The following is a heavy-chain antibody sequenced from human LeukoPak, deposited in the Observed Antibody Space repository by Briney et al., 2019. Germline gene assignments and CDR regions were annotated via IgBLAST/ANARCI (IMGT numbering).Heavy chain of an antibody. Sequence: PGGSLRLSCAASGFTFSDYGVHWVRQAPGKGLEWVSYISGSRSTIYYADSVKGRFTISRDNAKNSLYLQMNSLRAEDTAMYYCARAATTMIVASDYWGQGTLVTVSS. D-gene: IGHD3-22*01. V-gene: IGHV3-48*01. CDR1: GFTFSDYG. J-gene: IGHJ4*02. CDR2: ISGSRSTI. CDR3: ARAATTMIVASDY.